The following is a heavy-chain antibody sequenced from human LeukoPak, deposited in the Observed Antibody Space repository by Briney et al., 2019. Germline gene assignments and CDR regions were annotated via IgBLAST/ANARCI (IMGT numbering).Heavy chain of an antibody. J-gene: IGHJ3*01. CDR3: GMSGDRVPLQDDVFDV. V-gene: IGHV5-51*01. Sequence: GESLKISCKVSGYSFTSYCIGWVRRMPGKGLEWMRIIYPGDSGPTYSPSFQGQVTISVDKSINTAYLQWSSLQASDTAMYYCGMSGDRVPLQDDVFDVWGQGTMVTVST. CDR1: GYSFTSYC. D-gene: IGHD1-26*01. CDR2: IYPGDSGP.